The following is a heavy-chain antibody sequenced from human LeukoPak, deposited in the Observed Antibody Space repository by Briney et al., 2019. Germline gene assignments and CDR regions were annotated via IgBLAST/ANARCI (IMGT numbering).Heavy chain of an antibody. CDR1: GYTFTSYG. Sequence: ASVKVSCKASGYTFTSYGISWVRQAPGQGLEWMGWISAYNGNTNYAQKFQGRVTMTRDTSISTAYMELSRLRSDDTAVYYCARGGRITMVRGVIIHYYYYMDVWGKGTTVTVSS. D-gene: IGHD3-10*01. CDR3: ARGGRITMVRGVIIHYYYYMDV. J-gene: IGHJ6*03. V-gene: IGHV1-18*01. CDR2: ISAYNGNT.